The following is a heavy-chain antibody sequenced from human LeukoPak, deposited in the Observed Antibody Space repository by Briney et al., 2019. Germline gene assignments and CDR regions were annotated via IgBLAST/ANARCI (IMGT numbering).Heavy chain of an antibody. D-gene: IGHD2-2*01. CDR3: AKAVVPAAPFEIDY. Sequence: GGSLRLSCAASAFTVSSYAMSWVRQAPGKGLEWASAISGSGGSTYYADSVKGRFTISRDNSKNTLYLQMNSLRAEDTAVYYCAKAVVPAAPFEIDYWGQGTLVTVSS. J-gene: IGHJ4*02. CDR2: ISGSGGST. V-gene: IGHV3-23*01. CDR1: AFTVSSYA.